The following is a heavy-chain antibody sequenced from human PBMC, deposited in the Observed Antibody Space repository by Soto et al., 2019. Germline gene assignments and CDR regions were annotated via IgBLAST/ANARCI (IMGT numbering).Heavy chain of an antibody. Sequence: TLSLTCTVSGASITSYYWSWIRQYPGKGLEWIGYVYYSGSTNYNPSLKSRVTISVDTSKNQFSLKLSSVTAEDTAVYYCARDHQRDVSFDYWGQGTLVTVSS. CDR1: GASITSYY. CDR3: ARDHQRDVSFDY. D-gene: IGHD2-2*01. J-gene: IGHJ4*02. CDR2: VYYSGST. V-gene: IGHV4-59*01.